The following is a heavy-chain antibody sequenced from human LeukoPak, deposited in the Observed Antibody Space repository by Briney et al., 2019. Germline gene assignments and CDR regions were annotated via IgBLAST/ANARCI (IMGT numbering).Heavy chain of an antibody. CDR1: GYTFSGYY. V-gene: IGHV1-2*02. CDR2: INPNSGGT. D-gene: IGHD3-3*01. Sequence: ASVKVSCKASGYTFSGYYMHWVRQAPGQGLEWMGWINPNSGGTNYAQKFQGRVTMTRDTSISTAYMELSRLRSDDTAVYYCARGLRFLEWFLDYWGQGTLVTVS. J-gene: IGHJ4*02. CDR3: ARGLRFLEWFLDY.